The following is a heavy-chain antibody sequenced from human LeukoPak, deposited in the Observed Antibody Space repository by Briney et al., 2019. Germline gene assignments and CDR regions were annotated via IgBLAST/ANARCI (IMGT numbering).Heavy chain of an antibody. D-gene: IGHD3-10*01. CDR2: ISYDGSNK. CDR3: ARRVYYYGSGRMGGFDY. Sequence: GGSLRLSCAASGFTFSSYGMHWVRQAPGKGLEWVAVISYDGSNKYYADSVKGRFTISRDNSKNTLYLQMNSLRAEDTAVYYCARRVYYYGSGRMGGFDYWGQGTLVTVSS. V-gene: IGHV3-30*03. CDR1: GFTFSSYG. J-gene: IGHJ4*02.